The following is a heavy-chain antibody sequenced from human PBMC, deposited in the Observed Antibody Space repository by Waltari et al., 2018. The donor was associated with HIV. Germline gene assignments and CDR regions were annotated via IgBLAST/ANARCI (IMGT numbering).Heavy chain of an antibody. CDR1: GYTFTSDG. CDR3: ARDGLRYSGTFYSDY. V-gene: IGHV1-18*01. J-gene: IGHJ4*02. D-gene: IGHD1-26*01. Sequence: QVHLVQSGAELKKPGASVKDSCTASGYTFTSDGISWVRQAPGHGLEWMGWISTYNANTNYAQSLQGRVTMTTDTSTTTAYMELRSLTSDDTAVYYCARDGLRYSGTFYSDYWGQGTLVTVSS. CDR2: ISTYNANT.